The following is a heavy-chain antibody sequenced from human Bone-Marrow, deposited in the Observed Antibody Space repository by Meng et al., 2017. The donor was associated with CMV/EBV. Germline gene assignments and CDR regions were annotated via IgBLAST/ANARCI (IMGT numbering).Heavy chain of an antibody. J-gene: IGHJ3*02. CDR1: GIAVSSNY. CDR3: ARDGSNRGPAFDI. CDR2: IYSGGST. V-gene: IGHV3-53*01. D-gene: IGHD7-27*01. Sequence: GGSLRLSCVASGIAVSSNYMSWVRQAPGKGLEWVSVIYSGGSTYYADSVKGRFTISRDNSKSTLFLQMNSLRAEDTAVYYCARDGSNRGPAFDIWGQGTIVTVSS.